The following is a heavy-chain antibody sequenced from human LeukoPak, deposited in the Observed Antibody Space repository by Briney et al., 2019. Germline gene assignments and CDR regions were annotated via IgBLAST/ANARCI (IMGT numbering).Heavy chain of an antibody. Sequence: ASVKVSCKASGYTFTSYAMNWVRQAPGQGLEWMGWINTNTGNPTYAQGFTGRFVFSLDTSVSTAYLQISSLKAEDTAVYYCAREGEVVVAANTYYYYGMDVWGQGTTVTVSS. J-gene: IGHJ6*02. CDR2: INTNTGNP. D-gene: IGHD2-15*01. V-gene: IGHV7-4-1*02. CDR1: GYTFTSYA. CDR3: AREGEVVVAANTYYYYGMDV.